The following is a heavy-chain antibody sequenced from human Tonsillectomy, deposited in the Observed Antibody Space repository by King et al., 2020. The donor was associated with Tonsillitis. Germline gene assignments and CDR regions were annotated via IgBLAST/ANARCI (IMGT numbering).Heavy chain of an antibody. D-gene: IGHD3-16*02. J-gene: IGHJ4*02. V-gene: IGHV3-23*04. CDR3: AKDKPTFGGVIGCFDY. CDR1: GFTFSSYA. Sequence: VQLVESGGGLVQPGGSLRLSCAASGFTFSSYAMSWVRQAPGKGLEWVSAIRGSGGSTYYADSVKGRFTISRDNSKNTLYLQMNSLRAEDTAVYYCAKDKPTFGGVIGCFDYWGQGTLVTVSS. CDR2: IRGSGGST.